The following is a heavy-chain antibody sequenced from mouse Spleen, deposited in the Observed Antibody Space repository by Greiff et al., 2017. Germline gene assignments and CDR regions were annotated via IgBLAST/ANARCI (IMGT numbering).Heavy chain of an antibody. V-gene: IGHV1-15*01. Sequence: QVQLQQSGAELVRPGASVTLSCKASGYTFTDYEMHWVKQTPVHGLEWIGAIDPETGGTAYNQKFKGKATLTADKSSSTAYMELRSLTSEDSAVYYCTRSYYGKGYAMDYWGQGTSVTVSS. J-gene: IGHJ4*01. CDR2: IDPETGGT. CDR1: GYTFTDYE. D-gene: IGHD2-1*01. CDR3: TRSYYGKGYAMDY.